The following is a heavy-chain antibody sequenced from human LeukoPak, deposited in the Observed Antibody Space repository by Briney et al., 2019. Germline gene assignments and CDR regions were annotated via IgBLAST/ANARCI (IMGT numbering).Heavy chain of an antibody. Sequence: GSLRLSFAASGXTFSSHEMNWVRQAPGKGLEWLSYISNSGGDINYADSVKGRFTISRDNAKNSLYLQMNSLRVEDTAVYYCARTLTTTYSWGQGTLVTVSS. CDR1: GXTFSSHE. V-gene: IGHV3-48*03. CDR3: ARTLTTTYS. CDR2: ISNSGGDI. J-gene: IGHJ4*02. D-gene: IGHD4-17*01.